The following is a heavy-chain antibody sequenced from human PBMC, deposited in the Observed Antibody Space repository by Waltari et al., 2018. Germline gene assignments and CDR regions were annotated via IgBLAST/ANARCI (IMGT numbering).Heavy chain of an antibody. Sequence: QFQLVQSGAEVKKPGASVKVSCEASGFTFSNYYVHWVRQAPGQGLEWMGWINTFKHVANYAQKFQDRVTMTTDTSTSTVHMELRSLRSDDTAVYYCARLRNDYGGIDALDIWGQGTTVTVSS. J-gene: IGHJ3*02. V-gene: IGHV1-18*01. CDR2: INTFKHVA. D-gene: IGHD4-17*01. CDR1: GFTFSNYY. CDR3: ARLRNDYGGIDALDI.